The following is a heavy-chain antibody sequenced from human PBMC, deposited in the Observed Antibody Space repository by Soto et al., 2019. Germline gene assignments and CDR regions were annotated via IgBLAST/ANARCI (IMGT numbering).Heavy chain of an antibody. D-gene: IGHD4-4*01. V-gene: IGHV4-59*01. CDR2: IYYSGST. J-gene: IGHJ6*03. Sequence: KQSQTLSLTCTVSGGSISSYYWSWIRQPPGKGLEWIGYIYYSGSTNYNPSLKSRVTISVDTSKNQFSLKLSSVTAADTAVYYCARENRNSHGYYYYYMDVWGKGTTVTVSS. CDR1: GGSISSYY. CDR3: ARENRNSHGYYYYYMDV.